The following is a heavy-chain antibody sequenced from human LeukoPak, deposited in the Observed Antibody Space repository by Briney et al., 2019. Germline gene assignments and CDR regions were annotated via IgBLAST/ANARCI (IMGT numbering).Heavy chain of an antibody. CDR2: IYYSGST. D-gene: IGHD5-12*01. J-gene: IGHJ4*02. CDR3: ARASLIGYSGYEYYFDY. Sequence: SETLSLTCTVSGGSISSNYWSWIRQPPGKGLECIGYIYYSGSTNYNPSLKSRVTISVDTSKNQFSLKLSSMTAADTAVYYCARASLIGYSGYEYYFDYWGQGTLVTVSS. V-gene: IGHV4-59*01. CDR1: GGSISSNY.